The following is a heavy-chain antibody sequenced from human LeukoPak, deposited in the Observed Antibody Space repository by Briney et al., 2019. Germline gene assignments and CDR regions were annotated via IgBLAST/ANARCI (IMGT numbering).Heavy chain of an antibody. Sequence: LRLSCAASGFTFDDYAMHWVRQPPGKGLEWIGYIYHSGSTYYNPSLKSRVTISVDTSKNQFSLKLSSVTAADTAVYYCARGSYYDFWSGYYGETYYFDYWGQGTLVTVSS. D-gene: IGHD3-3*01. CDR1: GFTFDDYA. CDR2: IYHSGST. V-gene: IGHV4-30-2*01. J-gene: IGHJ4*02. CDR3: ARGSYYDFWSGYYGETYYFDY.